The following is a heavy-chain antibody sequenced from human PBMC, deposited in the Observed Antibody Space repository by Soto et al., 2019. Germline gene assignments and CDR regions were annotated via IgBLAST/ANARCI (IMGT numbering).Heavy chain of an antibody. CDR2: ILHSGNT. CDR1: GGSFSGYY. J-gene: IGHJ4*02. V-gene: IGHV4-34*12. CDR3: ARRGGGNYPFYFDY. D-gene: IGHD2-21*01. Sequence: SETLSLTCAVYGGSFSGYYWSWIRQPPGKGLEWIGEILHSGNTNYNPSLKSRVTISVDTSKNQFSLKLSSVTAADTAVYYCARRGGGNYPFYFDYWGQGSLVTVSS.